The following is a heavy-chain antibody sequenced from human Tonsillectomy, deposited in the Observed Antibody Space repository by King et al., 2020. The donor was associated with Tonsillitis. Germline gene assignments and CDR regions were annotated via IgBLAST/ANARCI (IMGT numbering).Heavy chain of an antibody. J-gene: IGHJ4*02. CDR1: GFTFSSYA. D-gene: IGHD3-9*01. V-gene: IGHV3-23*04. CDR2: ISGSGGSI. CDR3: AKEYYDILTGYYARPFDC. Sequence: VQLVESGGGLVQPGGSLRLSCAASGFTFSSYAMSWVRQAPGKGLEWVSAISGSGGSIYYADSVKGRFTISRDNSKNTLYLQVNSLRAEDTAVYYCAKEYYDILTGYYARPFDCWGQGTLVTVSS.